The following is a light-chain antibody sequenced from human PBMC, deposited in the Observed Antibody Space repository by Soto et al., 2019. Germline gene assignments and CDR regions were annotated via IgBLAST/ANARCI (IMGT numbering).Light chain of an antibody. CDR3: QQYNSYPWT. CDR1: HSISSW. J-gene: IGKJ1*01. V-gene: IGKV1-5*03. CDR2: KAS. Sequence: DIQMTQSPSTLSASVGDRVTITCRASHSISSWLAWYQQKPGKAPKLLIYKASSLESGVPSRFSGSGSGTAFTITISTLQPDDFATYYCQQYNSYPWTFGQGAKVDIK.